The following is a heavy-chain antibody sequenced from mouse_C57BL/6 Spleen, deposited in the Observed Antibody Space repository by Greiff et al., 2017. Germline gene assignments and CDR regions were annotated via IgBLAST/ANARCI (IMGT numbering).Heavy chain of an antibody. CDR3: ARPPGYYDSWCAY. CDR2: ISSGGSYT. J-gene: IGHJ3*01. D-gene: IGHD2-4*01. CDR1: GFTFSSYG. V-gene: IGHV5-6*01. Sequence: EVKLMESGGDLVKPGGSLKLSCAASGFTFSSYGMSWVRQTPDKRLEWVATISSGGSYTYYPDSVKGRFTISRDNAKNTLYLQMSRLKSEDTARYYCARPPGYYDSWCAYWGQGTLVTVSA.